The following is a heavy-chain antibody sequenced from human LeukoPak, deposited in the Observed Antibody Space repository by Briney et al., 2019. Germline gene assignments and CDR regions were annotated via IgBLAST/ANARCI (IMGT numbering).Heavy chain of an antibody. CDR3: ARDTYYYDSSGYYRDAFDV. D-gene: IGHD3-22*01. CDR1: GFTFSDYY. Sequence: GGSLRLSCAASGFTFSDYYMSWIRQAPGKGLEWVSYISSSGSTIYYADSVKGRFTISRDNAKNSLYLQMNSLRAEDTAVYYCARDTYYYDSSGYYRDAFDVWGQGTMVTVSS. J-gene: IGHJ3*01. CDR2: ISSSGSTI. V-gene: IGHV3-11*04.